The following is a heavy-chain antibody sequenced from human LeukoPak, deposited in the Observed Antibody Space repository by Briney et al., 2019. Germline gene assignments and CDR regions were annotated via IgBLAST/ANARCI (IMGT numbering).Heavy chain of an antibody. CDR3: AGGSAMVLGDS. CDR1: GLTPSSYW. J-gene: IGHJ4*02. V-gene: IGHV3-74*01. CDR2: INRDGSSR. Sequence: HRRSLSLSCAASGLTPSSYWMHWVGQAPGNGLMWFSRINRDGSSRGHADSVKGRFTSSRDNATNTLYLQMNSLRAEDTAVYYCAGGSAMVLGDSWGQGTLVTVSS. D-gene: IGHD3-10*01.